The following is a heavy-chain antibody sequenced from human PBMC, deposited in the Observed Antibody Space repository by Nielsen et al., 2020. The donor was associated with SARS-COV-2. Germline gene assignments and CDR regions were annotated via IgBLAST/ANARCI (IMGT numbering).Heavy chain of an antibody. CDR2: ISYDGSNK. CDR3: AKDEALQH. V-gene: IGHV3-30-3*01. Sequence: GESLKISCAASGFTFSSYAMHWVRQAPGKGLEWVAVISYDGSNKYYADSVKGRFTISRDNSKNTLYLQMNSLRAEDTAVYYCAKDEALQHWGQGTLVTVSS. J-gene: IGHJ1*01. CDR1: GFTFSSYA.